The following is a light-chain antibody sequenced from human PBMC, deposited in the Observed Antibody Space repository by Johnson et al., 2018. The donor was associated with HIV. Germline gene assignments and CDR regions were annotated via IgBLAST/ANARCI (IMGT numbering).Light chain of an antibody. V-gene: IGLV1-51*01. Sequence: QSVLTQPPSVSAAPGQKVTISCSGSSSNIVNNYVSWYQQLPGTAPKLLIYDNNKRPSGIPDRFSGSKSGTSATLGITGLQTGDEADYFCGTWDLSLNAYVFGPGTKVTVL. J-gene: IGLJ1*01. CDR3: GTWDLSLNAYV. CDR1: SSNIVNNY. CDR2: DNN.